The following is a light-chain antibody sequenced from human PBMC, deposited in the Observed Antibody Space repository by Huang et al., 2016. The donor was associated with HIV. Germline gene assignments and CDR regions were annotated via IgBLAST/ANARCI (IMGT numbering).Light chain of an antibody. CDR1: QDITNS. V-gene: IGKV1-NL1*01. Sequence: DIQMTQSPSSLSASVGDRITITCRASQDITNSLAWYQQKSGKAPKLRLYGASTLESGVPSRFSGSGSGADYTLNISSLQPEDYASYYCQQYYSPPRTFGQGTKVETK. CDR2: GAS. CDR3: QQYYSPPRT. J-gene: IGKJ1*01.